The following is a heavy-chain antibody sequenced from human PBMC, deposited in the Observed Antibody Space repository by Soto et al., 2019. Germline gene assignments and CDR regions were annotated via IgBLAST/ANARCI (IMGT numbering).Heavy chain of an antibody. D-gene: IGHD2-2*01. Sequence: EVQLVESGGGLVQPGGSLRLSCAASGFTFSSYSMNWVRQAPGKGLEWVSYISSSSSTIYYADSVKGRFTISRDNAKNSLYLQMNSLRDEDTAVYYCASTIERIGYCSSTSCRTGSDYCYYGMDVWGQGTTVTVSS. J-gene: IGHJ6*02. CDR2: ISSSSSTI. CDR3: ASTIERIGYCSSTSCRTGSDYCYYGMDV. V-gene: IGHV3-48*02. CDR1: GFTFSSYS.